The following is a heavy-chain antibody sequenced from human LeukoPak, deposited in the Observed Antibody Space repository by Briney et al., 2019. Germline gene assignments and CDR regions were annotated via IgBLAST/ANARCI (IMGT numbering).Heavy chain of an antibody. CDR2: TYYRSKLYN. CDR3: ARDPEYNILTGYYDS. CDR1: GDSVSSNSAA. Sequence: SQTLSLTCAISGDSVSSNSAAWDWIRQSPSRGLEWLGRTYYRSKLYNDYAVSVRSRITINPDTSKNQFSLQLNSVTPEATAVYYCARDPEYNILTGYYDSWGQGTLVTVSS. V-gene: IGHV6-1*01. D-gene: IGHD3-9*01. J-gene: IGHJ4*02.